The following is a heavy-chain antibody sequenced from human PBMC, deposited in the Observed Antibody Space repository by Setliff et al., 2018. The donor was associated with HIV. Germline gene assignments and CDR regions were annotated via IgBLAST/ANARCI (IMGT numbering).Heavy chain of an antibody. CDR2: MNPNSGNT. V-gene: IGHV1-8*02. J-gene: IGHJ3*02. D-gene: IGHD2-8*02. CDR1: GYTFTSYD. Sequence: ASVKVSCKASGYTFTSYDINWVRQATGRGLEWMGWMNPNSGNTGYAQKFQGRVTMTRNTSISTAYMELSSLRSEDTAVYYCARRITGLDAFDIWGQGTMVTVSS. CDR3: ARRITGLDAFDI.